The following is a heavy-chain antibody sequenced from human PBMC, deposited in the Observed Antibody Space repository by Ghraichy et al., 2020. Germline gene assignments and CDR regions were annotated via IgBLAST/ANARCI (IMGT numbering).Heavy chain of an antibody. V-gene: IGHV1-2*02. CDR1: GYTFTGYY. CDR2: INPNSGGT. J-gene: IGHJ4*02. Sequence: ASVKVSCKASGYTFTGYYMHWVRQAPGQGLEWMGWINPNSGGTNYAQKFQGRVTMTRDTSISTAYMELSRLRSDDTAVYYCARDLSSSPPLEDYWGQGTLVTVSS. CDR3: ARDLSSSPPLEDY. D-gene: IGHD6-6*01.